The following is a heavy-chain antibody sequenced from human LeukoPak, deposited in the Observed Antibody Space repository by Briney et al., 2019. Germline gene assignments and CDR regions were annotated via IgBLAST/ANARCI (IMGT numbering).Heavy chain of an antibody. CDR2: IGGSGGST. V-gene: IGHV3-23*01. D-gene: IGHD4/OR15-4a*01. Sequence: GGSLRLSCAASGFTFSDYYMSWIRQAPGKGLEWVSAIGGSGGSTYYADSVKGRFTISRDNSKNTLYLQMNSLRAEDTAVYYCARRAGAYSHPYDYWGQGTLVTVSS. CDR1: GFTFSDYY. J-gene: IGHJ4*02. CDR3: ARRAGAYSHPYDY.